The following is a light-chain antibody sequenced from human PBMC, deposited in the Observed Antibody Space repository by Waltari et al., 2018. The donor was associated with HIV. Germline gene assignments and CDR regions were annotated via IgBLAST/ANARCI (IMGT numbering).Light chain of an antibody. CDR2: LGS. CDR1: QSLLHSNGYNY. V-gene: IGKV2-28*01. J-gene: IGKJ5*01. CDR3: MQALQTPPG. Sequence: DIVMTQSPLSLPVTPGEPAYISCRSSQSLLHSNGYNYLDWYLQKPGQSPQLLIYLGSNRASGVPDRFSGSGSGTDFTLKISRVEAEDVGVYYCMQALQTPPGFGQGTRLEIK.